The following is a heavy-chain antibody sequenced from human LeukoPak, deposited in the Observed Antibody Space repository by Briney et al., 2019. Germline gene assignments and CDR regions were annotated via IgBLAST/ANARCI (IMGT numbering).Heavy chain of an antibody. CDR2: IWYYGSNK. V-gene: IGHV3-33*01. J-gene: IGHJ5*02. D-gene: IGHD3-10*01. Sequence: PGRSLRLSCAVSGFTFSSYGMLWVPQAPGKGLVCVAVIWYYGSNKYYADSVKGLFTISRDNSKNTLYLQMNRLRAEDTAVYSCARDGEGFGEMLFDPWGQGTLVTVSS. CDR3: ARDGEGFGEMLFDP. CDR1: GFTFSSYG.